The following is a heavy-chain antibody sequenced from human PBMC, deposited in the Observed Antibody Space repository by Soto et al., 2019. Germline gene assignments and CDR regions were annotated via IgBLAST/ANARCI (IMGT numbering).Heavy chain of an antibody. D-gene: IGHD2-8*01. J-gene: IGHJ6*03. CDR1: GYTFTSYD. CDR3: ARVYGYYYYYMDV. Sequence: GASVKVSCKASGYTFTSYDINWVRQATGQGLEWMGWISPDSGKTDYAQKFQGRVTMTRDTSINTVYMELSSLRSDDTAVYYCARVYGYYYYYMDVWGKGTTVTVSS. CDR2: ISPDSGKT. V-gene: IGHV1-8*01.